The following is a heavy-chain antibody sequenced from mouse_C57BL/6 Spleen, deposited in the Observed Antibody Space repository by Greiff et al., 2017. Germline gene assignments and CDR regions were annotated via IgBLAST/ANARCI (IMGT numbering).Heavy chain of an antibody. V-gene: IGHV10-1*01. CDR3: LTGSWFAY. CDR2: IRSKSNNYAT. J-gene: IGHJ3*01. D-gene: IGHD4-1*01. CDR1: GFSFNTYA. Sequence: EADGGLVQPKGSLKLSCAASGFSFNTYAMNWVRQAPGKGLEWVARIRSKSNNYATYYADSVKDRFTISRDDSESMLYLQMNNLKTEDTAMYYCLTGSWFAYWGQGTLVTVSA.